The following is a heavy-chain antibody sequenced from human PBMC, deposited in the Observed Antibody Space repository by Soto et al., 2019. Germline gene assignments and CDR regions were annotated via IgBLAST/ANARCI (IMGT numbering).Heavy chain of an antibody. Sequence: LSLTCTVSGGSISSSSYYWGWIRQPPGKGLEWIGSIYYSGSTYYNPSLKSRVTISVDTSKNQFSLKLSSVTAADTAVYYCARHPASLLWFGEPPYGMDVWGQGTTVTVS. V-gene: IGHV4-39*01. CDR1: GGSISSSSYY. D-gene: IGHD3-10*01. J-gene: IGHJ6*02. CDR3: ARHPASLLWFGEPPYGMDV. CDR2: IYYSGST.